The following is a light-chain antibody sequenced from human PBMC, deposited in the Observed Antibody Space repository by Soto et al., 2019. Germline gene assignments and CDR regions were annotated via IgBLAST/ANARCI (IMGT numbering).Light chain of an antibody. Sequence: EIVLTQSPGTLSLSPGERATLSCRASHSVTSRYLAWYQQKPGQAPRLLIYGAYSRATGIPDMFSGSGSGTDFTLTISRLAPEDFAVYYCQQYGSSPPYTFGQGTKLEIK. CDR2: GAY. CDR1: HSVTSRY. CDR3: QQYGSSPPYT. J-gene: IGKJ2*01. V-gene: IGKV3-20*01.